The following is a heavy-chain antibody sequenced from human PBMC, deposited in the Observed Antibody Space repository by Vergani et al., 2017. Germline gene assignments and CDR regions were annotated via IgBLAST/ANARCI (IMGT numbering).Heavy chain of an antibody. J-gene: IGHJ4*02. D-gene: IGHD3-16*02. CDR2: INHSGST. CDR3: AAAVYYDYVWGSYRLDY. Sequence: QVQLQQWGAGLLKPSETLSLTCAVYGGSFSGYYWSWIRQPPGKGLEWIGEINHSGSTNYNPSLKSRVTISVDTSKNQFSLKLSSVTAADTAVYYCAAAVYYDYVWGSYRLDYWGQGTLVTVSS. V-gene: IGHV4-34*01. CDR1: GGSFSGYY.